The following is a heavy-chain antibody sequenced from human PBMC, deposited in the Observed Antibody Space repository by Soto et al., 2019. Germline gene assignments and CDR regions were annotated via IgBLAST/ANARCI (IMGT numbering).Heavy chain of an antibody. J-gene: IGHJ6*02. D-gene: IGHD5-12*01. V-gene: IGHV1-2*02. CDR1: GYTFTGYY. CDR3: ARDGSGYSGYDWDYYGMDV. Sequence: SVNVSCKASGYTFTGYYMHWVRQAPGQGLEWMGWINPNSGGTNYAQKFQGRVTMTRDTSISTAYMELSRLRSDDTAVYYCARDGSGYSGYDWDYYGMDVWGQGTMVTVSS. CDR2: INPNSGGT.